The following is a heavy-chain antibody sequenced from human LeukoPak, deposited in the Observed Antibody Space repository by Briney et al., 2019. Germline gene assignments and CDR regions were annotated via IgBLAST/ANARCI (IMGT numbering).Heavy chain of an antibody. CDR2: ISAYNGNT. D-gene: IGHD3-10*01. CDR3: ESQPYYYSSGEGRFDY. J-gene: IGHJ4*02. CDR1: AYTFTSYG. Sequence: ASVKLSFKASAYTFTSYGITWVRQAPGQGLEWMGLISAYNGNTNYSHKLQGRVTMTTNTSTSTNYMELRSLRSDDTAEYSGESQPYYYSSGEGRFDYWGQGTLVTVSS. V-gene: IGHV1-18*04.